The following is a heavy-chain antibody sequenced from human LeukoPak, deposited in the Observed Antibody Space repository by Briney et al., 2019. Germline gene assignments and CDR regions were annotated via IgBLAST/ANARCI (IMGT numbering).Heavy chain of an antibody. V-gene: IGHV3-33*01. D-gene: IGHD6-19*01. CDR1: GFTFSSYG. CDR3: ARDPRSRQWLVGEFDY. J-gene: IGHJ4*02. CDR2: IWYDGSNK. Sequence: GGSLRLSCAASGFTFSSYGMHWVRQAPGKGLEWVAVIWYDGSNKYYADSVKGRFTISRDNSKNTLYLQMNSLRAEDTAVYYCARDPRSRQWLVGEFDYWGQGTLVTVSS.